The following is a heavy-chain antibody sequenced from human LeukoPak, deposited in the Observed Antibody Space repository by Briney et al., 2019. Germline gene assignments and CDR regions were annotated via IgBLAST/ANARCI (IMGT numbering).Heavy chain of an antibody. J-gene: IGHJ4*02. D-gene: IGHD6-13*01. Sequence: PGGSLRLSCAASGFTFSNAWMSWVRQAPGKGLEWVGRIKSKTDGGTTDYAAPVKGRFTISRDDSKNTLYLQMNSLKTEDTAVYYCTAYSSSWYADDYWGQGTLVTVSS. CDR2: IKSKTDGGTT. CDR1: GFTFSNAW. CDR3: TAYSSSWYADDY. V-gene: IGHV3-15*01.